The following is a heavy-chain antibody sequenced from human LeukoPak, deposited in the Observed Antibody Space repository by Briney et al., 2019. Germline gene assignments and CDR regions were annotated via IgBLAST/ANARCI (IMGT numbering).Heavy chain of an antibody. CDR2: ISQSGSA. CDR1: GDSSGGAISSSAW. J-gene: IGHJ6*03. Sequence: PSETLSLTCTVSGDSSGGAISSSAWWSWVRQSPGQGLEWIGEISQSGSARYNPSLNSRVTMTMDKSNNQFSLQLTSVTAADTAIYYCTRPYYYYMDVWGKGATVTVSS. V-gene: IGHV4-4*02. CDR3: TRPYYYYMDV.